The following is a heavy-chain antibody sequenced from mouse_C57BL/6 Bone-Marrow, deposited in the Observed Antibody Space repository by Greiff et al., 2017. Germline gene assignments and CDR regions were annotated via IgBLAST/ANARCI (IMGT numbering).Heavy chain of an antibody. CDR2: IYPGSGST. CDR3: ARSPFYDGYFYFDY. D-gene: IGHD2-3*01. Sequence: QVQLQQPGAELVKPGASVKMSCKASGYTFTSYWITWVKQRPGQGLEWIGDIYPGSGSTNYNEKFKSKATLTEDTSSSTAYMQLSSLTSEDSAVYYCARSPFYDGYFYFDYWGQGTTLTVSS. V-gene: IGHV1-55*01. J-gene: IGHJ2*01. CDR1: GYTFTSYW.